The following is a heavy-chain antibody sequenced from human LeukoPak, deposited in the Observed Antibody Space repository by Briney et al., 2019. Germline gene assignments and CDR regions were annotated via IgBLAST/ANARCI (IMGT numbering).Heavy chain of an antibody. CDR1: GYSFTSYW. D-gene: IGHD5-18*01. CDR2: IYPGDSDT. J-gene: IGHJ6*02. CDR3: ARRNIGYSYGPWHYGMDV. V-gene: IGHV5-51*01. Sequence: HGESLKISCKGSGYSFTSYWIGWVRQMPGKGLEWMGIIYPGDSDTRYSPSFQGQVTISADKSISTAYLQWNSLKASDTAMYYCARRNIGYSYGPWHYGMDVWGQGTTVTVSS.